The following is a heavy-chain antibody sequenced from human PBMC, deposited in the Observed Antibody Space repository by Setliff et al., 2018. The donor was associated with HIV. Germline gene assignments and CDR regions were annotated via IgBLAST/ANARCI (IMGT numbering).Heavy chain of an antibody. CDR2: INAGNGNT. Sequence: GASVKVSCKASGYTFTNNVIHWVRQAPGQGLEWMGWINAGNGNTKYSQKFQGRVTITRDTSASTAYMELSSLRSEDTAVYYCAGPRGDEAFDIWGQGTMVTVSS. J-gene: IGHJ3*02. CDR3: AGPRGDEAFDI. D-gene: IGHD3-10*01. CDR1: GYTFTNNV. V-gene: IGHV1-3*01.